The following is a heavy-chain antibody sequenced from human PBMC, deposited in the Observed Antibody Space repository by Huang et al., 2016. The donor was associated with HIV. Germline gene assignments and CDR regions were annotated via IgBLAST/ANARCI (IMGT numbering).Heavy chain of an antibody. Sequence: QVQLQQWGAGLLKPSETLALTCAVYGESLGTYYWAWIRRPPGKGLQWIGEVNDGAAINYNPSLGSRVTISVDTSRNQVSLTLTSMTAADTATYYCARRFRVAATRKWFDPWGQGTLVIVSS. CDR2: VNDGAAI. V-gene: IGHV4-34*01. CDR1: GESLGTYY. CDR3: ARRFRVAATRKWFDP. D-gene: IGHD3-10*01. J-gene: IGHJ5*02.